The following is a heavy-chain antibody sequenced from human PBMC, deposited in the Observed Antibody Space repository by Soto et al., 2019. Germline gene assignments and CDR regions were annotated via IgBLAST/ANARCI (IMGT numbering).Heavy chain of an antibody. J-gene: IGHJ4*02. V-gene: IGHV4-39*01. CDR2: INYSGGT. CDR3: ARAPVRDAPYFLDY. Sequence: SETLSLTCTVSGGSVSSSVYYWGWIRQPPGKGLEWIGFINYSGGTYYKPSLKSRVTISVDTSKNQFSLKLNSVTAADTAVYYCARAPVRDAPYFLDYWGQGTQVTVSS. D-gene: IGHD2-2*01. CDR1: GGSVSSSVYY.